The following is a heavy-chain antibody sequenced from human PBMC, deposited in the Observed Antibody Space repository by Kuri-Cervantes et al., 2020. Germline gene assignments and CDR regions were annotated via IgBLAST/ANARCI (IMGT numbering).Heavy chain of an antibody. CDR1: DGSFSRSTYY. Sequence: SETLSLTCTVSDGSFSRSTYYWGWIRQPPGKGLEWIGGIHHSGSTYYKSSLKSRVTISVDTSKNQFSLKLTSVTAADTAVYYCARLWDGSGSSPDDYWGQGILVTVSS. V-gene: IGHV4-39*01. D-gene: IGHD3-10*01. CDR3: ARLWDGSGSSPDDY. CDR2: IHHSGST. J-gene: IGHJ4*02.